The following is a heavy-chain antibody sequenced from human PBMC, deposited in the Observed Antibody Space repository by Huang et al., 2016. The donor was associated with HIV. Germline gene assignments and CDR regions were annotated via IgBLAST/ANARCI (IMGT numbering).Heavy chain of an antibody. CDR1: GGSFSGYY. J-gene: IGHJ3*02. V-gene: IGHV4-34*01. CDR2: INHSGST. D-gene: IGHD1-1*01. Sequence: QVQLQQWGAGLLKPSETLSLTCAVYGGSFSGYYWSWIRQSPGKGLEWIGEINHSGSTNYNPSLKSRLTRSVDTSKNQFSLKLSYVTAADTAVYYCARERMMSWLDDHDAFDIWGQGTMVTVSS. CDR3: ARERMMSWLDDHDAFDI.